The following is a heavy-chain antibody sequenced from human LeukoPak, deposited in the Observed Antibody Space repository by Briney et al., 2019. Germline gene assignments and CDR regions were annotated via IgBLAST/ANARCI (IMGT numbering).Heavy chain of an antibody. CDR2: IIPIFGTA. CDR1: GGTFSSYA. CDR3: ARESGNYYDSSGYYYDSS. J-gene: IGHJ5*02. V-gene: IGHV1-69*13. Sequence: GASVKVSCKASGGTFSSYAISWVRQAPGQGLEWMGGIIPIFGTANYAQKFQGRVTITADESTSTAYMELSSLRSEDTAVYYCARESGNYYDSSGYYYDSSWGQGTLATVSS. D-gene: IGHD3-22*01.